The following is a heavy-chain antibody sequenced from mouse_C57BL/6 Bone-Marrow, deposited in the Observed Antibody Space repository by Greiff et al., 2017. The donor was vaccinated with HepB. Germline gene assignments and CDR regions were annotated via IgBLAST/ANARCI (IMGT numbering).Heavy chain of an antibody. J-gene: IGHJ2*01. D-gene: IGHD1-1*01. CDR3: TTYYYGFDY. CDR1: GFNIKDDY. CDR2: IDPENGDT. Sequence: EVQLQQSGAELVRPGASVKLSCTASGFNIKDDYMHWVKQRPEQGLEWIGWIDPENGDTEYASKFQGKATITADTSSNPAYLQLSSLTSEDTAVYYCTTYYYGFDYWGQGTTLTVSS. V-gene: IGHV14-4*01.